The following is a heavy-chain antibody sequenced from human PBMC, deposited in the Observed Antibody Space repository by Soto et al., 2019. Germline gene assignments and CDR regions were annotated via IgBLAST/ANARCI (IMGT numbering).Heavy chain of an antibody. CDR3: ARDLWGYCGTDCYPLDV. CDR1: GGSISGYY. Sequence: SETLSLTCTVSGGSISGYYWSWIRQPPGKGLEWIGYMYNTGSAVYNPSFKSRVTISVDTSKNQFSLKLNSVTAADTAVYYCARDLWGYCGTDCYPLDVWGQGTTVT. CDR2: MYNTGSA. J-gene: IGHJ6*02. D-gene: IGHD2-21*02. V-gene: IGHV4-59*01.